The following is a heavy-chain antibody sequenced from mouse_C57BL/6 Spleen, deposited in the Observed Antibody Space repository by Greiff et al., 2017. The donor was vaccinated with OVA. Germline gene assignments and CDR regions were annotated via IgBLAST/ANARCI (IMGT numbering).Heavy chain of an antibody. J-gene: IGHJ4*01. CDR1: GYTFTDYY. D-gene: IGHD1-1*01. V-gene: IGHV1-76*01. Sequence: VQLQESGAELVRPGASVKLSCKASGYTFTDYYIHWVKQRPGQGLEWIARIYPGSGNTYYNEKFKGKATLTAEKSSSTAYMQLSSLTSEDSAVYFCAREGYYGSSPIAAMDYWGQGTSVTVSS. CDR2: IYPGSGNT. CDR3: AREGYYGSSPIAAMDY.